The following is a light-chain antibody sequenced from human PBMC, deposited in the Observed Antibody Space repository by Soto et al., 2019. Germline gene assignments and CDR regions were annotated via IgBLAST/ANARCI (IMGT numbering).Light chain of an antibody. CDR2: EVS. Sequence: QSALTQPPSASGSPGQSVTISCTGTSSDVGDNYVSWYQQHPGKAPKLIIYEVSQWPSGVPDRFSGSKSGNTASLTVSGLQTEDEADYYCSAYAGSNNFVFGSGTKLTVL. V-gene: IGLV2-8*01. J-gene: IGLJ1*01. CDR3: SAYAGSNNFV. CDR1: SSDVGDNY.